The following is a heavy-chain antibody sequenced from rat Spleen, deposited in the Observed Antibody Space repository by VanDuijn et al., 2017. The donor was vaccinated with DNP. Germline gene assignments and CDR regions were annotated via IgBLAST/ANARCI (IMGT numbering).Heavy chain of an antibody. Sequence: EVQLVESGGGLAQPGRSLKVSCAASGFTFSAYYVAWVRQAPAKGLEWVAYIGSPAYAPYYGDSVKGRFTISRDNAKSTLYLQMNSLRSEDMATYYCVRWNSGHFDYWGQGVMVTVSS. CDR1: GFTFSAYY. CDR3: VRWNSGHFDY. V-gene: IGHV5-22*01. J-gene: IGHJ2*01. CDR2: IGSPAYAP. D-gene: IGHD4-3*01.